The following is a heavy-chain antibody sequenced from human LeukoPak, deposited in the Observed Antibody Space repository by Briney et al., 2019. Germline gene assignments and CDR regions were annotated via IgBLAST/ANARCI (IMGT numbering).Heavy chain of an antibody. CDR3: AREKWQTVDY. V-gene: IGHV4-34*01. J-gene: IGHJ4*02. CDR2: INHSGST. D-gene: IGHD5-12*01. CDR1: GGSFSGYY. Sequence: SSETLSLTCAVYGGSFSGYYWSWIRQPPGKGLEWIGEINHSGSTNYNPSLKSRVTISVDTSKNQFSLKLSSVTAADTAVYYCAREKWQTVDYWGQGTLVTVSS.